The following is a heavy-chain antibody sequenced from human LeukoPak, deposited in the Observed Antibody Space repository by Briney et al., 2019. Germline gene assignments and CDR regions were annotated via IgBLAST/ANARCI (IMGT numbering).Heavy chain of an antibody. CDR1: GYTFTSYD. J-gene: IGHJ6*02. D-gene: IGHD2-2*02. CDR3: AREWRYCSSTSCYRVPGGYYGMDV. V-gene: IGHV1-8*01. Sequence: VKVSCKASGYTFTSYDIDWVRQATGQGLEWMGWMNPNSGNTGYAQKFQGRVAMTRNTSISTAYMELSSLRSEDTAVYYCAREWRYCSSTSCYRVPGGYYGMDVWGQGTTVTVSS. CDR2: MNPNSGNT.